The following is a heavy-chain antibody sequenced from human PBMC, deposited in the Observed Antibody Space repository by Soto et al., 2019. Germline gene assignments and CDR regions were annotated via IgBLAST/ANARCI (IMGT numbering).Heavy chain of an antibody. CDR3: AKSLRFLEWPYDAFDI. J-gene: IGHJ3*02. CDR2: ISGSGGST. D-gene: IGHD3-3*01. CDR1: GFTFRSYG. V-gene: IGHV3-23*01. Sequence: PGGFMRLSCAASGFTFRSYGMSWVRQAPGKGLEWVSAISGSGGSTYYADSVKGRFTISRDNSKNTLYLQMNSLRAEDTAVYYCAKSLRFLEWPYDAFDIWGQGTMVTVSS.